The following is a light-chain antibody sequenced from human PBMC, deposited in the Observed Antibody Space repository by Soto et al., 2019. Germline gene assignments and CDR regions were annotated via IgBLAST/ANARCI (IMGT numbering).Light chain of an antibody. J-gene: IGKJ1*01. V-gene: IGKV1-12*01. CDR3: QQANSVPWT. Sequence: IPMTQSPSSVSASVGDRVILTCRASQRISSWLAWYHQRPGKAPKPLIYATSTLETGVPSRFSGSGSGRDFTLTISSLQPEDLGTYFCQQANSVPWTFGQGTKVEVK. CDR2: ATS. CDR1: QRISSW.